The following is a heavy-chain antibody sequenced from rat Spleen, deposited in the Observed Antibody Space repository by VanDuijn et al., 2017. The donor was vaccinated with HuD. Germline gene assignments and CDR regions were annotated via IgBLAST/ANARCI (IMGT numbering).Heavy chain of an antibody. CDR2: ISYDGSNS. V-gene: IGHV5-29*01. D-gene: IGHD1-2*01. J-gene: IGHJ4*01. CDR3: AKDEGYYSSYIGVMDA. CDR1: GFTFSDYF. Sequence: EVQLVESDGGLVQPGRSLKVSCAASGFTFSDYFMTWVRQAPPKGLEWVATISYDGSNSYYRDSVKGRFTVSRDNGKSVLYLQMDSLRSEDTATYYCAKDEGYYSSYIGVMDAWGQGASVTVSS.